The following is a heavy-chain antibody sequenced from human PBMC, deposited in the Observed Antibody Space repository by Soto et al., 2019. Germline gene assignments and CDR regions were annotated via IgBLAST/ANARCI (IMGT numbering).Heavy chain of an antibody. D-gene: IGHD1-1*01. J-gene: IGHJ4*02. CDR3: ARRAETNGWNGFGADKYYFDF. Sequence: QVPLVQSGAEVRKPGASVKVSCEASGYTFPSYDIYWVRQATGQGLEWMGWMNPNTGNSGYAQKFQGRVTMTSDTSISTAHMELSSLRSDDTAVYYCARRAETNGWNGFGADKYYFDFWGQGTLSPSPQ. CDR2: MNPNTGNS. V-gene: IGHV1-8*01. CDR1: GYTFPSYD.